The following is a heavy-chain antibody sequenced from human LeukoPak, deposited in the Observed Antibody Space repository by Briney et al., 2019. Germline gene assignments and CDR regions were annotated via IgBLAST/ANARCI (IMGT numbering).Heavy chain of an antibody. J-gene: IGHJ3*02. CDR2: INHSGST. CDR3: ASPYYYDSSGHWSFDI. CDR1: GGSFSGYY. D-gene: IGHD3-22*01. Sequence: SETLSLTCAVYGGSFSGYYWSWIRQPPGKGLEWIGEINHSGSTNYNPSLKSRVTISVDTSKNQFSLKLSSVTAADTAVYYCASPYYYDSSGHWSFDIWGQGTMVTVSS. V-gene: IGHV4-34*01.